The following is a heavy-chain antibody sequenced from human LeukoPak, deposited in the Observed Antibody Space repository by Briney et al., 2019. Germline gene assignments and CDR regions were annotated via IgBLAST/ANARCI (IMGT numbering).Heavy chain of an antibody. CDR2: ISGNNNYI. J-gene: IGHJ4*02. Sequence: GGSLRLSCAASGYTFSDFSVNWVRQAPGKGLEWVSSISGNNNYIYYADSVGGRFTISRDNARDSLFLQMDSLRAEDTAVYYCARDPHNPGPIDYWGQGTLVTVSS. V-gene: IGHV3-21*01. CDR1: GYTFSDFS. CDR3: ARDPHNPGPIDY.